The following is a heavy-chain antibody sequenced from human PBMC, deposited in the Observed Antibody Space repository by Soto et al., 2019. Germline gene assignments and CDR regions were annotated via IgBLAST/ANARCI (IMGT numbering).Heavy chain of an antibody. V-gene: IGHV4-59*01. CDR2: IYYSGST. CDR3: ARGTYNWFDP. CDR1: GGSISSYF. Sequence: QVQLQESGPGLVKPSETLSLTCTVSGGSISSYFWSWIRQPPGKGLEWIGYIYYSGSTNYNPSLKSRVTISVDTSKNQFSLKLTSVTAADTVVYYCARGTYNWFDPWGQGTLVTVSS. J-gene: IGHJ5*02.